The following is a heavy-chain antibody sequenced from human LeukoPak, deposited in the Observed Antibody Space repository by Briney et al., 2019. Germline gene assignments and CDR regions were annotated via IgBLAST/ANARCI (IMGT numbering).Heavy chain of an antibody. J-gene: IGHJ3*02. Sequence: PSETLSLTCTVSGGSISSYYWSWIRQPPGKGLEWIGYIYYSGSTNYNPSLKSRVTISVDTSKNRFSLKLSSVTAADTAVSYCARDSTIHLNDAFDIWGQGTMVTVSS. CDR2: IYYSGST. CDR1: GGSISSYY. CDR3: ARDSTIHLNDAFDI. V-gene: IGHV4-59*01. D-gene: IGHD3-3*02.